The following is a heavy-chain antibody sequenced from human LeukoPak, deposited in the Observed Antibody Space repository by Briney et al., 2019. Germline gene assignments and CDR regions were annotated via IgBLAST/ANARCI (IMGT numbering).Heavy chain of an antibody. CDR2: IDYSGST. J-gene: IGHJ3*02. D-gene: IGHD3-3*01. Sequence: SETLSLTCTVSGGSISSYFWNWIRQPPGKGLEWIGYIDYSGSTNYNPSLKSRVTISVDTSKNQFSLKLSSVTAADTAVYYCARAPYYDFWSGYYRAFDIWGQGTMVTVSS. CDR1: GGSISSYF. CDR3: ARAPYYDFWSGYYRAFDI. V-gene: IGHV4-59*12.